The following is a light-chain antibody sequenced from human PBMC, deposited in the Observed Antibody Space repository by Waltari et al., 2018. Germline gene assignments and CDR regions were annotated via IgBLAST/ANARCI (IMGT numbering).Light chain of an antibody. J-gene: IGKJ1*01. Sequence: DIQMTQSPSSLSASVGDRVTITCRASQSISSYFKWYQQKPGKAPKLLIYAASSLQSVVPSRFSGSGSGTDFTLTISSLQPEDFATDYCQQSYSTPWTFGQGTKVEIK. CDR2: AAS. CDR1: QSISSY. V-gene: IGKV1-39*01. CDR3: QQSYSTPWT.